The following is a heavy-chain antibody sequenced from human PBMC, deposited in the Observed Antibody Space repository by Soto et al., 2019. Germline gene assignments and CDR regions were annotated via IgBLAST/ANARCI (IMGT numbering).Heavy chain of an antibody. V-gene: IGHV4-39*01. J-gene: IGHJ4*02. CDR3: ARRNITIFGVVIWTYFDY. D-gene: IGHD3-3*01. Sequence: QLQLQESGPGLVKPSETLSLTCTVSGGSISSSSYYWGWIRQPPGKGLEWIGSIYYSGSTYYNPSLKSRVTISVDTSKNQFSLKRSSVTAADTAVYYCARRNITIFGVVIWTYFDYWGQGTLVTVSS. CDR1: GGSISSSSYY. CDR2: IYYSGST.